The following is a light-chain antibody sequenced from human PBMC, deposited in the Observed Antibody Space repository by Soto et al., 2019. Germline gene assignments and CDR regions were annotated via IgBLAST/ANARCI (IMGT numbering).Light chain of an antibody. Sequence: EIVLTQSPATLSVSPGQRATLSCRPSQSVSSNLAWYQQKPGQSPRLLIYDASTRATGIPARFSGSGSGTDFTLTISSLEPEDFAVYYCQQRSNWPLTFGGGTKVDIK. V-gene: IGKV3-11*01. CDR2: DAS. J-gene: IGKJ4*01. CDR1: QSVSSN. CDR3: QQRSNWPLT.